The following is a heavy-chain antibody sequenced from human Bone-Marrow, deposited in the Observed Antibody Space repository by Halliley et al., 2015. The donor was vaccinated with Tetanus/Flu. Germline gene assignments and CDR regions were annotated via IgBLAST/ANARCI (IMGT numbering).Heavy chain of an antibody. J-gene: IGHJ4*02. D-gene: IGHD3-16*02. CDR3: AKTLSEMLTFGGVVVSPLDY. CDR2: GSNK. Sequence: GSNKYYADSVKGRFTISRDNSKNTLFLEMNSLRAEDTAAYFCAKTLSEMLTFGGVVVSPLDYWGQGTLVTVSS. V-gene: IGHV3-30*02.